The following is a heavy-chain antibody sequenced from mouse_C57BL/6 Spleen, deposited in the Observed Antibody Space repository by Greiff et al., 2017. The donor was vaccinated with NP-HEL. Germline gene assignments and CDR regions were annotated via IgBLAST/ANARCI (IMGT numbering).Heavy chain of an antibody. J-gene: IGHJ2*01. Sequence: EVQLQQSGAELVRPGASVKLSCTASGFNIKDYYMHWVKQRPEQGLEWIGRIDPEDGDTEYAPKFQGKATMTADTSSNTAYLQLSSLTSEDTAVYYCTTPFITTVVAKDYFDYWGQGTTLTVSS. CDR2: IDPEDGDT. CDR3: TTPFITTVVAKDYFDY. D-gene: IGHD1-1*01. V-gene: IGHV14-1*01. CDR1: GFNIKDYY.